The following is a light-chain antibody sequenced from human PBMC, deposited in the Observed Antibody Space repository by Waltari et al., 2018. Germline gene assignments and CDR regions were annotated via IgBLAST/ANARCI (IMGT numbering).Light chain of an antibody. CDR2: QAS. V-gene: IGKV1-12*01. Sequence: DTQMTQFPSAVPAFVGDRVTINCRASQAIGIWLAWYQQKPGKAPKLLIYQASTLQSGVPSRFSGSGSGTDFTLTISSLQPEDFATYYCQQAHTFPLTFGGGTKVEIK. CDR3: QQAHTFPLT. J-gene: IGKJ4*01. CDR1: QAIGIW.